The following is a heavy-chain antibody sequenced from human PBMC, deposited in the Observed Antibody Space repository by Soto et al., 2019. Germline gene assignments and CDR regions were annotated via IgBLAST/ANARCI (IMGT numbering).Heavy chain of an antibody. J-gene: IGHJ6*02. D-gene: IGHD3-3*01. CDR1: GFTFTSSA. CDR3: ASSGWDFWSGYYAHVPSSYGMDV. Sequence: SVKVSCTASGFTFTSSAVQWVRQARGQRLEWIGWIVVGSGNTNYAQKFQERVTITRDMSTSTAYMELSSLRSEDTAVYYCASSGWDFWSGYYAHVPSSYGMDVCGQGPTFTVSS. V-gene: IGHV1-58*01. CDR2: IVVGSGNT.